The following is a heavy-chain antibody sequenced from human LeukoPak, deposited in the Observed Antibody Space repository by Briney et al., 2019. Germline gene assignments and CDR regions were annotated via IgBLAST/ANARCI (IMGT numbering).Heavy chain of an antibody. CDR2: IRYDGSNK. CDR3: ARGYGSGSYYIGY. V-gene: IGHV3-30*02. CDR1: GFTFSSYG. J-gene: IGHJ4*02. D-gene: IGHD3-10*01. Sequence: GGSLRLSCAASGFTFSSYGMHWVRQAPGKGLEWVAFIRYDGSNKYYADSVKGRFTISRDNSKNTLYLQMNSLRAEDTAVYYCARGYGSGSYYIGYWGQGTLVTVSS.